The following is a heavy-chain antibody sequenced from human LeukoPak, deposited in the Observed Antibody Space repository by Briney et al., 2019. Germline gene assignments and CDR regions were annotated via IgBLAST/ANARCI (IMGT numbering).Heavy chain of an antibody. CDR1: GFTFSSYA. J-gene: IGHJ6*02. V-gene: IGHV3-23*01. Sequence: GGSLRLSCAASGFTFSSYAMSWVRQAPGKGLEWVSAISGSGGSTYYADSVKGRFTISRDNSKNTLYLQMNSLRAEDTAVYYCAKDRHSSSWYPYYYYYGMDVWAKGPRSPSP. D-gene: IGHD6-13*01. CDR2: ISGSGGST. CDR3: AKDRHSSSWYPYYYYYGMDV.